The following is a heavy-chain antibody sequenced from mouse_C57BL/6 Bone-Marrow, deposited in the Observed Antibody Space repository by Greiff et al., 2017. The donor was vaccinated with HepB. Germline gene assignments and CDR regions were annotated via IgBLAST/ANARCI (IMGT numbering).Heavy chain of an antibody. CDR1: GFTFSSYG. Sequence: EVQVVESGGDLVKPGGSLKLSCAASGFTFSSYGMSWVRQTPDKRLEWVATISSGGSYTYYPDSVKGRFTISRDNAKNTLYLQMSSLKSEDTAMYYCARHPKLFAYWGQGTLVTVSA. J-gene: IGHJ3*01. CDR3: ARHPKLFAY. CDR2: ISSGGSYT. V-gene: IGHV5-6*01.